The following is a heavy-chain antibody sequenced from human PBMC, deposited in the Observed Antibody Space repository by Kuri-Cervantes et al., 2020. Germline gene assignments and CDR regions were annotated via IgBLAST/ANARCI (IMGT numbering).Heavy chain of an antibody. Sequence: GSLRLSCTVSGGSISSYYWSWIRQPAGKGLEWIGRIYTSGSTYYNPSLKSRVTISVDTSKNQFSLKLSSVTAADTAVYYCARVGYSGYSPSYYFDYWGQGTLVTVSS. J-gene: IGHJ4*02. CDR1: GGSISSYY. CDR3: ARVGYSGYSPSYYFDY. CDR2: IYTSGST. V-gene: IGHV4-4*07. D-gene: IGHD5-12*01.